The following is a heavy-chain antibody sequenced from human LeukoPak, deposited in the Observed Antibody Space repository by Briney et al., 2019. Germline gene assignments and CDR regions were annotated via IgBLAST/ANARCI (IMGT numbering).Heavy chain of an antibody. D-gene: IGHD2-15*01. V-gene: IGHV3-21*04. CDR2: ISSSSIYI. CDR1: GFTFSSYY. J-gene: IGHJ4*02. CDR3: ARTSDLGYCSGGSCYSGDY. Sequence: GGSPRLSCAASGFTFSSYYMNWVRQAPGKGLEWVSSISSSSIYIYYADSVKGRFTISRDNAKNSLYLQMNSLRSDDTAVYYCARTSDLGYCSGGSCYSGDYWGQGTLVTVSS.